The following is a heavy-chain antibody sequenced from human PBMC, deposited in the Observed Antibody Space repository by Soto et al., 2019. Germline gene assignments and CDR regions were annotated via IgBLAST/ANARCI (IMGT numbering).Heavy chain of an antibody. Sequence: RLSCAASGFTFRDYYMTWIRQGPGKGLEWISYISSNGNTIYHADSVKGRFTISRDNAKNSLYLQMNSLRAEDTAVYYCARDIAAAGGRDYWGQGTLVTVSS. CDR3: ARDIAAAGGRDY. V-gene: IGHV3-11*01. D-gene: IGHD6-13*01. J-gene: IGHJ4*02. CDR1: GFTFRDYY. CDR2: ISSNGNTI.